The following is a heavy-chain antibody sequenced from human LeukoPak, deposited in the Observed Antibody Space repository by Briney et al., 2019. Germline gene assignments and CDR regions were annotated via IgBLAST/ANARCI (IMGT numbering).Heavy chain of an antibody. CDR1: GFTFSSYS. CDR2: ISSSSYI. V-gene: IGHV3-21*01. Sequence: KPGGSLRPSCAPSGFTFSSYSMNWVRQAPGKGLEWVSSISSSSYIYYADSVKGRFTISRDNAKNSLYLQMNSLRAEDTAVYYCARDLVFLSPSRAVVTRGYNYFDYWGQGTLVTVSS. CDR3: ARDLVFLSPSRAVVTRGYNYFDY. J-gene: IGHJ4*02. D-gene: IGHD4-23*01.